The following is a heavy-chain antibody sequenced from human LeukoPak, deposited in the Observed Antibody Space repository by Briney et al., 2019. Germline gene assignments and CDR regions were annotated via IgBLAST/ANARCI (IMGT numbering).Heavy chain of an antibody. CDR3: ARDDGSGHYDSSGYYYPVGYFDY. D-gene: IGHD3-22*01. CDR2: ITWDATST. V-gene: IGHV3-43*01. Sequence: GGSLRLSCAASGFTFDVYTMHWVRQAPGKGLEWVSVITWDATSTYCADSVKGRFTISRDNSKNTLYLQVNSLRAEDTAVYYCARDDGSGHYDSSGYYYPVGYFDYWGQGTLVTVSS. CDR1: GFTFDVYT. J-gene: IGHJ4*02.